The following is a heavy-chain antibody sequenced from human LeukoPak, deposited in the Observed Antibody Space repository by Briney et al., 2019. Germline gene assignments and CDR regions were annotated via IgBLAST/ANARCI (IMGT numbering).Heavy chain of an antibody. J-gene: IGHJ4*02. CDR1: GYSFTNYW. D-gene: IGHD3-9*01. CDR3: ARRGDILTGYYYFDY. V-gene: IGHV5-51*01. Sequence: PGESLKISCKGSGYSFTNYWIGWVRQMPGKGLEWMGIIYPGDSDIRYSPSFQGQVTISADKSISTAYLQWSSLKASDTAMYYCARRGDILTGYYYFDYWGQGTLVAVSS. CDR2: IYPGDSDI.